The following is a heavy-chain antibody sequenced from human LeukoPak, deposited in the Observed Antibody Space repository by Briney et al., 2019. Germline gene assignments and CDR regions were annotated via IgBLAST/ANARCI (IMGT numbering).Heavy chain of an antibody. CDR3: AKGPYYDILTGYDYFDY. J-gene: IGHJ4*02. V-gene: IGHV3-23*01. D-gene: IGHD3-9*01. CDR2: ISGSGGST. CDR1: GFTFSSYA. Sequence: AGGSLRLSCAASGFTFSSYAMSWVRQAPEKGLEWVSAISGSGGSTYYADSVKGRFTISRDNSKNTLYLQMNSLRAEDTAVYYCAKGPYYDILTGYDYFDYWGQGTLVTVSS.